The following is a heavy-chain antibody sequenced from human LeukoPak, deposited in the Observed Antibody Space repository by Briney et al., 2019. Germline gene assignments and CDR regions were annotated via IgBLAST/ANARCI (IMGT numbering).Heavy chain of an antibody. Sequence: ASVKVSCTASGYTFTSYGISWVRQAPGQGLEWMGWISAYNGNTKYAQSLQGRVTMTTDTSTSTAYMELRSLRSDDTAVYYCARDTGPPHYYDTAGYYWGQGTPVTVSS. CDR1: GYTFTSYG. J-gene: IGHJ4*02. CDR3: ARDTGPPHYYDTAGYY. V-gene: IGHV1-18*01. D-gene: IGHD3-22*01. CDR2: ISAYNGNT.